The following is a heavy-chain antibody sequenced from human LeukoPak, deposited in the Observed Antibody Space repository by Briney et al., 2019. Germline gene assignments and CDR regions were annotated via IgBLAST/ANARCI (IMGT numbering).Heavy chain of an antibody. V-gene: IGHV1-18*01. CDR3: ARTLDYYDSSGYNSLIDY. CDR2: ISAYNGNT. D-gene: IGHD3-22*01. CDR1: GYTFTSYG. J-gene: IGHJ4*02. Sequence: ASVKVSCKASGYTFTSYGISWVRQAPGQGLEWMGWISAYNGNTNYAQKLQGRVTMTTDTSTSTAYMELRSLRSDDTAVYYCARTLDYYDSSGYNSLIDYWGQGTLVTVYS.